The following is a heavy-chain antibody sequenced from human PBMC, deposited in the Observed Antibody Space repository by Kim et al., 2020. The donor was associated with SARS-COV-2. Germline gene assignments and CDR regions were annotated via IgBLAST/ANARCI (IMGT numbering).Heavy chain of an antibody. V-gene: IGHV4-39*02. Sequence: LETLSLTCTVSGGSISSSSYYWGWIRQPPGKGLEWIGSIYYSGSTYYNPSLKSRVTISVDTSKNQFSLKLSSVNAADTAVYYCARDIAVAGYYYYGMDVWGQGTTVTVSS. D-gene: IGHD6-19*01. CDR3: ARDIAVAGYYYYGMDV. CDR1: GGSISSSSYY. CDR2: IYYSGST. J-gene: IGHJ6*02.